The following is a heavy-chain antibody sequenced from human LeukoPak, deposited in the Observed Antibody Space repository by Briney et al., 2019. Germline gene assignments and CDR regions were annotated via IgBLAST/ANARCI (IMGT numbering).Heavy chain of an antibody. J-gene: IGHJ4*02. CDR3: AREGT. D-gene: IGHD3/OR15-3a*01. V-gene: IGHV4-38-2*02. CDR1: GYPISSGYY. Sequence: PSETLSLTCAVSGYPISSGYYWGWIRQPPGKGLEWIGSIYHSGSAYYNPSLKSRVTIPVDTSKNRFSLKLSSVTAADTAVYYCAREGTWGQGTLVTVSS. CDR2: IYHSGSA.